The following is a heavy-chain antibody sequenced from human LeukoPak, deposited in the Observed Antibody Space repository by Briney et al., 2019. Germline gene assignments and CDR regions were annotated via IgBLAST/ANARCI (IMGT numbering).Heavy chain of an antibody. V-gene: IGHV3-23*01. CDR2: ISGSGGST. Sequence: GGSLRLSCAASGFTFSSYAMSWVRQAPGKGLEWVSSISGSGGSTYYADSVKGRFSISRDNSKNTLYLQVNSLRADDTAVYYCARALFRGVTLSDAFDIWGQGTMVTVSS. D-gene: IGHD3-10*01. CDR1: GFTFSSYA. J-gene: IGHJ3*02. CDR3: ARALFRGVTLSDAFDI.